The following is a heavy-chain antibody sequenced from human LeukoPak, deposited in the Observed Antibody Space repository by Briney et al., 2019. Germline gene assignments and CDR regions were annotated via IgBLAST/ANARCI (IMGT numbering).Heavy chain of an antibody. CDR1: GYTFTGYD. J-gene: IGHJ4*02. CDR3: ARESNWNYFDY. V-gene: IGHV1-2*02. Sequence: ASVKGSCKASGYTFTGYDMHWVRQAPGQGLEWMGWINPNSGGTNYAQKFQGRVTMTRDTSISTAYMELSRLRSDDTAVYYCARESNWNYFDYWGQGTLVTVSS. CDR2: INPNSGGT. D-gene: IGHD1-20*01.